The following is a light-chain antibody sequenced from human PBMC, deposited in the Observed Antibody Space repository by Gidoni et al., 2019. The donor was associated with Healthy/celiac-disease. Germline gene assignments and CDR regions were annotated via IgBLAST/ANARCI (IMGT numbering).Light chain of an antibody. CDR2: GAS. J-gene: IGKJ4*01. V-gene: IGKV3-20*01. CDR1: PSVSSSY. Sequence: EIVLTQSPGTLSLSPGERATLSCRASPSVSSSYLAWYQQKPGQAPRLLIYGASSRATGIPDRFSGSGSGTDFTLTISRLEPEDFAVYYWQQYGSSHLTFGGXTKVEIK. CDR3: QQYGSSHLT.